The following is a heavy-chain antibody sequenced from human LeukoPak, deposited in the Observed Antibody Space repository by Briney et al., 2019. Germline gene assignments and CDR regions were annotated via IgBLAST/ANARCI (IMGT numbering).Heavy chain of an antibody. D-gene: IGHD5-12*01. J-gene: IGHJ4*02. CDR2: ISGSGGST. CDR3: AKDLRGYSGYDLKDY. V-gene: IGHV3-23*01. CDR1: GFTFSSYA. Sequence: GGSLRLSCAASGFTFSSYAMSWVRQAPGKGLEWVSAISGSGGSTYYVDSVKGRFTISRDNSKNTLYLQMNSLRAEDTAVYYCAKDLRGYSGYDLKDYWGQGTLVTVSP.